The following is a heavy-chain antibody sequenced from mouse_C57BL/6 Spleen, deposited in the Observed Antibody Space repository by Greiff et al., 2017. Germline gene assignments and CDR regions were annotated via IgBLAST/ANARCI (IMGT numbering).Heavy chain of an antibody. CDR1: GYTFTSYW. J-gene: IGHJ4*01. CDR3: ASDPLRWNYAMDY. CDR2: IYPGSGST. Sequence: QVQLQQPGAELVKPGASVKMSCKASGYTFTSYWITWVKQRPGQGLEWIGDIYPGSGSTNYNEKFKSKATLTVDTSSSTAYMQLSSLTSEDSAVYYCASDPLRWNYAMDYWGQGTSVTVSA. V-gene: IGHV1-55*01.